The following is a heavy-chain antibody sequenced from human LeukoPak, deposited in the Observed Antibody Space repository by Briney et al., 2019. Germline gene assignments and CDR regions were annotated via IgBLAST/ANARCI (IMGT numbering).Heavy chain of an antibody. J-gene: IGHJ4*02. CDR2: ISSSSSTI. D-gene: IGHD5-12*01. CDR1: GFTCSDYS. V-gene: IGHV3-48*01. Sequence: GGSLRLSCAASGFTCSDYSMNWVRQAPGKGLEWVSYISSSSSTIYYADSVKGRFTISRDNAKNSLYLQMNSLRAEDTAVYYCARGGYIGFDYWGQGTLVTVSS. CDR3: ARGGYIGFDY.